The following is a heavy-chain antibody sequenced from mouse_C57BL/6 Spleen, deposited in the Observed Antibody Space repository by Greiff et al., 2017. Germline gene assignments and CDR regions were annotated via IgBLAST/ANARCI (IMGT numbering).Heavy chain of an antibody. V-gene: IGHV1-39*01. J-gene: IGHJ1*03. CDR1: GYSFTDYN. CDR3: ARSASLPPYWYFDV. D-gene: IGHD6-1*01. Sequence: EVKLQESGPELVKPGASVKISCKASGYSFTDYNMNWVKQSNGKSLEWIGVINPNYGTTSYNQKFKGKATLTVDQSSSTAYMQLNSLTSEDSAVYYCARSASLPPYWYFDVWGTGTTVTVSS. CDR2: INPNYGTT.